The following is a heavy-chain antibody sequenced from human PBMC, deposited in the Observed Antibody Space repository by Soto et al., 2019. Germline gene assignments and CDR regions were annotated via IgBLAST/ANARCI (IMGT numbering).Heavy chain of an antibody. D-gene: IGHD4-4*01. V-gene: IGHV4-30-4*01. CDR1: GGSISSGDYY. CDR2: IYYSGST. Sequence: SETLSLTCTVSGGSISSGDYYWSWIRQPPGKGLEWIGYIYYSGSTYYNPSLKGRVTILVDTSKNQFSLKLSSVTAADTAVYYCARDSHDNSNYLSNWFDPWGQGTLVTVSS. J-gene: IGHJ5*02. CDR3: ARDSHDNSNYLSNWFDP.